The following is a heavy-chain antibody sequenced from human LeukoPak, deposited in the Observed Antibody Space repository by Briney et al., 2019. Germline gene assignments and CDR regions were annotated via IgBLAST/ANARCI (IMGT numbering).Heavy chain of an antibody. D-gene: IGHD1-1*01. V-gene: IGHV4-39*07. CDR1: GGSHSSSSYY. Sequence: SETLSLTCTVAGGSHSSSSYYWGWIRQPPGKWLPWIGRIYYSGRTYYNPSLKNRVTISVDTSKNQFSLKLSSVTAADTAVYFFFSSRRRHTRYDADNWFDPWGQGTLVTVSS. J-gene: IGHJ5*02. CDR3: FSSRRRHTRYDADNWFDP. CDR2: IYYSGRT.